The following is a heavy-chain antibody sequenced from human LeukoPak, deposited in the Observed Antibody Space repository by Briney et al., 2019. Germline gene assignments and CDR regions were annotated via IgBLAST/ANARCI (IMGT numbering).Heavy chain of an antibody. Sequence: PSETLSLTCAVSGGSFSSYDWTWIRQPPGKGLEWIGEITHGGSTNYNPSLKSRLSISIDTSKRQFFLKLSSVTAADTAMYYCARRVRYYDILSPYGMDVWGQGTTVTVSS. J-gene: IGHJ6*02. CDR2: ITHGGST. V-gene: IGHV4-34*01. CDR3: ARRVRYYDILSPYGMDV. CDR1: GGSFSSYD. D-gene: IGHD3-9*01.